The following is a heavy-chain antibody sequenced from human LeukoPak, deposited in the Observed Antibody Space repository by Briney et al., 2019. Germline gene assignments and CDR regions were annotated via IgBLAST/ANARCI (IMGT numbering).Heavy chain of an antibody. D-gene: IGHD6-19*01. V-gene: IGHV3-48*03. J-gene: IGHJ4*02. CDR2: ISSSGSTI. CDR3: ARDGQWLVEVPFDY. Sequence: GGSLRLSCAASGFTFSSYEMNWVRQAPGKGLEWVSYISSSGSTIYNADSVKGRFTISRDNAKNSLYLQMNSLRAEDTAVYYCARDGQWLVEVPFDYWGQGTLVTVSS. CDR1: GFTFSSYE.